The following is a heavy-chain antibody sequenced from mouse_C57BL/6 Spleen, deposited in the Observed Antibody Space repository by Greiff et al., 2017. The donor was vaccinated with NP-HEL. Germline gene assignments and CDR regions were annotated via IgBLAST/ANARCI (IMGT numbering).Heavy chain of an antibody. V-gene: IGHV5-6*02. CDR3: ARQETRYYFDY. Sequence: EVKLVESGGDLVKPGGSLKLSCAASGFTFSSYGLSWVRQTPDKRLEWVATISSGGSYTYYPASVKGRFTISRDNAKNTLYLQMSSLKSEDTAMYYCARQETRYYFDYWGQGTTLTVSS. CDR1: GFTFSSYG. D-gene: IGHD3-2*01. CDR2: ISSGGSYT. J-gene: IGHJ2*01.